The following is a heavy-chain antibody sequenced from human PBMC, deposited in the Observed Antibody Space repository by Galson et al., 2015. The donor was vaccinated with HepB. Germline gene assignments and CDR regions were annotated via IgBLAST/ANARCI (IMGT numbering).Heavy chain of an antibody. CDR2: IYPGDSDT. D-gene: IGHD6-13*01. V-gene: IGHV5-51*01. J-gene: IGHJ6*02. CDR3: ARHLSYSSSWYGTLDYYYYGMDV. Sequence: QSGAEVKKPGESLKISCKGSGYSFTSYWIGWVRQMPGKGLEWMGIIYPGDSDTRYSPSFQGQVTISADKSISTAYLQWSSLKATDTAMYYCARHLSYSSSWYGTLDYYYYGMDVWGQGTTVTVSS. CDR1: GYSFTSYW.